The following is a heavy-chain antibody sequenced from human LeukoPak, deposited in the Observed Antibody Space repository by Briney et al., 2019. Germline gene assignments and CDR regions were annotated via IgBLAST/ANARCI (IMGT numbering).Heavy chain of an antibody. V-gene: IGHV3-30*02. D-gene: IGHD2-2*01. J-gene: IGHJ5*02. CDR2: IRYDGSNK. CDR1: GFTFSSYG. CDR3: AKDLVVPTTTEA. Sequence: GGSLRLSCAASGFTFSSYGMHWVRQAPGKGPEWVAFIRYDGSNKYYADSVKGRFTISRDNSKNTLYLQMSSLRAEDTAVYYCAKDLVVPTTTEAWGQGALVTVSS.